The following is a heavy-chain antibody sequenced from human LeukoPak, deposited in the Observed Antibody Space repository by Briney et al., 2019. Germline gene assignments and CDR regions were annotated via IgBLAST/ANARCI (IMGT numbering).Heavy chain of an antibody. D-gene: IGHD1-26*01. J-gene: IGHJ4*02. Sequence: SQTLSLTCTVSGGSISSGDYYWSWIRQPPGKGLEWIGYMYYSGSTYYNPSLKSRVTISVDTSKNQFSLKLSSVSAADTAVYYCVRRMVGAIRPFDYWGQGTLVTVSS. CDR2: MYYSGST. CDR1: GGSISSGDYY. CDR3: VRRMVGAIRPFDY. V-gene: IGHV4-30-4*01.